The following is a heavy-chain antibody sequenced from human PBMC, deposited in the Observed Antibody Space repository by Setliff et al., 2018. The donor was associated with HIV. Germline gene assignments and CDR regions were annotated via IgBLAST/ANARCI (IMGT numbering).Heavy chain of an antibody. J-gene: IGHJ4*02. D-gene: IGHD3-3*01. CDR2: VSYDGTTK. Sequence: GGSLRLSCAASGFTFNNYGMHWVRQAPGKGLEWVAVVSYDGTTKHYGDSVKGRFTISRDNSKNTLYLQMNSLRTEDTAVYYCARVRLYNTALDYWGQGTLVTVSS. CDR1: GFTFNNYG. CDR3: ARVRLYNTALDY. V-gene: IGHV3-30*03.